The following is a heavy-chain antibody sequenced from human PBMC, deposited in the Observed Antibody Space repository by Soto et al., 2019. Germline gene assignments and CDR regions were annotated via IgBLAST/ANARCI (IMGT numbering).Heavy chain of an antibody. V-gene: IGHV3-23*01. J-gene: IGHJ6*02. CDR1: GFTFSSYA. D-gene: IGHD3-3*01. CDR2: ISGSGGST. CDR3: AHAGTDNVYAFWSGHLESPPYYYYGMDV. Sequence: GGSLRLSCAASGFTFSSYAMSWVRQAPGKGLEWVSAISGSGGSTYYADSVKGRFTISRDNSKNTLYLQMNSLRAEDTAVYYCAHAGTDNVYAFWSGHLESPPYYYYGMDVWGQGTTVTVSS.